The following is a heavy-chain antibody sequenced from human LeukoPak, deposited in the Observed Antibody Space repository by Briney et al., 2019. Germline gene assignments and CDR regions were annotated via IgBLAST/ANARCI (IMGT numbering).Heavy chain of an antibody. J-gene: IGHJ4*02. CDR2: MNPNSGNT. D-gene: IGHD3-9*01. Sequence: ASVKVSCKASGYTFTSYGISWVRQAPGQGLEWMGWMNPNSGNTGYAQKFQGRVTITRNTSISTAYMELSSLRSEDTAVYYCARNDILTGYTFDYWGQGTLVTVSS. V-gene: IGHV1-8*03. CDR1: GYTFTSYG. CDR3: ARNDILTGYTFDY.